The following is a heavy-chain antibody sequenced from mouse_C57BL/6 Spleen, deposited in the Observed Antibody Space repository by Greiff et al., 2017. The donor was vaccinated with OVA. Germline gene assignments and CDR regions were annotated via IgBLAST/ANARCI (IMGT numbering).Heavy chain of an antibody. J-gene: IGHJ2*01. V-gene: IGHV1-64*01. CDR1: GYTFTSYW. CDR2: IPPNSGST. Sequence: QVQLQQSGAELVKPGASVKLSCKASGYTFTSYWMHWVKQRPGQGLEWIGMIPPNSGSTNYNEKFKSKATLTVAKSSSTAYMQLSSLTSEDSAVYYCARASDFDYWGQGTTLTVSS. CDR3: ARASDFDY.